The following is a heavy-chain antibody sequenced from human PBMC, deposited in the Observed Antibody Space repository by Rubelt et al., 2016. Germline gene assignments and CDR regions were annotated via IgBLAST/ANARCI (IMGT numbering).Heavy chain of an antibody. D-gene: IGHD3-10*01. J-gene: IGHJ4*02. Sequence: QLQLQESGPGLVKASETLSLTCAVSGGSINSTSYNWGWIRQPPGKGLECIGTIYFSGTTYYNPSRMSRVTLSVDTAKSQYSLKLSFVTAADTAVYYCARGGDSGSYDYWGQGTLVAVSS. V-gene: IGHV4-39*07. CDR2: IYFSGTT. CDR1: GGSINSTSYN. CDR3: ARGGDSGSYDY.